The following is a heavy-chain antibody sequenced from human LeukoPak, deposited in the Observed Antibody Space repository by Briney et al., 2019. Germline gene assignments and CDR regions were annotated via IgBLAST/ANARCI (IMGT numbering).Heavy chain of an antibody. CDR1: GGTFSSYA. D-gene: IGHD4-17*01. V-gene: IGHV1-69*04. Sequence: ASVKVSCKASGGTFSSYAISWVRQAPGQGLEWMGRIIPILGIANYAQKFQGRVTITADKSTSTAYMELSSLGSEDTAVYYCVREVGYGDYVSTNNWFDPWGQGSLVIVSS. J-gene: IGHJ5*02. CDR2: IIPILGIA. CDR3: VREVGYGDYVSTNNWFDP.